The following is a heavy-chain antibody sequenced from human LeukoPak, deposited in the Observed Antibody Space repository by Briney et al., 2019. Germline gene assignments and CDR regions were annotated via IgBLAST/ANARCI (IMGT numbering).Heavy chain of an antibody. CDR2: IYYSGST. CDR1: GGSISSRSYY. J-gene: IGHJ4*02. Sequence: PSETLSLTCTVSGGSISSRSYYWGWIRQPPGKGLEWIGSIYYSGSTYYNPSLKSRVTISVGTSKNQFSLKLSSVTAADTAVYYCARHARYSYGYQDYWGQGTLLTVSS. V-gene: IGHV4-39*01. D-gene: IGHD5-18*01. CDR3: ARHARYSYGYQDY.